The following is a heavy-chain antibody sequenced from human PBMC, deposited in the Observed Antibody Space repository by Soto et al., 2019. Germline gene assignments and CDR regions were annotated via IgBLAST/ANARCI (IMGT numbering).Heavy chain of an antibody. V-gene: IGHV3-21*06. CDR1: GFSFSRHS. J-gene: IGHJ4*02. CDR3: ARDQELLRYGYSDY. D-gene: IGHD3-9*01. Sequence: EVQLVESGGGLVKPGGSLRLSCEASGFSFSRHSMNWVRQAPGKGLEWVSSIGNDPSYLYYAGSVKGRFTISRDNAKNSLYLQMNSLRVEDTAVYYCARDQELLRYGYSDYWGPGNPVTVSS. CDR2: IGNDPSYL.